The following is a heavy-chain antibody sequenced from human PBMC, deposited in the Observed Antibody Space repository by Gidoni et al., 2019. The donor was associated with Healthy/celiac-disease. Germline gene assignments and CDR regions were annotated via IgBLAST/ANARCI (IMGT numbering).Heavy chain of an antibody. V-gene: IGHV3-48*03. CDR3: ARERGYSYGDY. J-gene: IGHJ4*02. CDR2: ISSSGSTI. CDR1: GFTFSSYE. D-gene: IGHD5-18*01. Sequence: EVQLVESGGGLVQAGGYLRLSCAACGFTFSSYEVNWVRQAPGKGREWVSYISSSGSTIYYADSVKGRFTISRDNAKNSLYLQMNSLRAEDTAVYYCARERGYSYGDYWGQGTLVTVSS.